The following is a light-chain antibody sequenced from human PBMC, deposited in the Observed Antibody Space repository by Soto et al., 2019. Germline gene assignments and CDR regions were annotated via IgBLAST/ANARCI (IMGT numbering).Light chain of an antibody. CDR1: ETVSSY. V-gene: IGKV1-39*01. CDR2: GAS. CDR3: QQSYSLWT. Sequence: QMTQSPSSLSASVGDRVTITCRASETVSSYLNWYQQKPGKAPKLLIYGASRLQTGVRSRFSGSGFGTDFTLTISSLQPEDFATYYCQQSYSLWTFGQGTQVEIK. J-gene: IGKJ1*01.